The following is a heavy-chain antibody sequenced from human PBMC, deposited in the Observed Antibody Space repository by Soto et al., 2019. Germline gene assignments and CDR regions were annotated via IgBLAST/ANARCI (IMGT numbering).Heavy chain of an antibody. V-gene: IGHV3-21*01. J-gene: IGHJ6*02. Sequence: GGSLRLSCAASGFTFSSYSMNWVRQAPGKGLEWVSSISSSSSSYIYYADSVKGRFTISRDNAKNSLYLQMNSLGAEDTAVYYCARAFYGSGSYADVWGQGTTVTVSS. D-gene: IGHD3-10*01. CDR1: GFTFSSYS. CDR2: ISSSSSSYI. CDR3: ARAFYGSGSYADV.